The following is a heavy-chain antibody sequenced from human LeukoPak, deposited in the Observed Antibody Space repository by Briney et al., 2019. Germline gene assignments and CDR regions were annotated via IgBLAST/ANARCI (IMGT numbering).Heavy chain of an antibody. D-gene: IGHD3-22*01. Sequence: GGSLRLSCAASGFTFSDYYMSWIRQAPGKGLEWVSYISSSGSTIYYADSVKGRFTISRDNAKNSLYLQMSSLRAEDTAVYYCARAPYDSSGPIAQYFDYWGQGTRVTVSS. CDR1: GFTFSDYY. J-gene: IGHJ4*02. CDR3: ARAPYDSSGPIAQYFDY. V-gene: IGHV3-11*04. CDR2: ISSSGSTI.